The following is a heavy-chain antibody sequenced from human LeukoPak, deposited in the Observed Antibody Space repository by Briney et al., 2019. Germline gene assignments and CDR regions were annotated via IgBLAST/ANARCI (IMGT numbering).Heavy chain of an antibody. CDR3: ARDLGSSSWLGRFDGDY. V-gene: IGHV3-21*01. CDR1: GFTFSSYS. J-gene: IGHJ4*02. D-gene: IGHD6-13*01. CDR2: ISSSSSYI. Sequence: PGASLRLSCAASGFTFSSYSMNWVRQAPGKGLEWVSSISSSSSYIYYADSVKGRFTISRDNAKNSLYLQMNSLRAEDTAVYYCARDLGSSSWLGRFDGDYWGQGTLVTVSS.